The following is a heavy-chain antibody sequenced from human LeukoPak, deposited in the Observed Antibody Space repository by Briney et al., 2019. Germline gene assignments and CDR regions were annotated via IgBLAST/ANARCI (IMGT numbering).Heavy chain of an antibody. V-gene: IGHV4-61*01. CDR1: GGSVSSGSYY. J-gene: IGHJ3*02. Sequence: PSETLCLTCTVSGGSVSSGSYYWSWIRQPPGKVLELIGYIYYSGSTNYNPSLKSRVTISVDTSKNQFSLKLSSVTAADTAVYYCARVYPRDYPAFDIWGQGTMVTVSS. D-gene: IGHD4-11*01. CDR2: IYYSGST. CDR3: ARVYPRDYPAFDI.